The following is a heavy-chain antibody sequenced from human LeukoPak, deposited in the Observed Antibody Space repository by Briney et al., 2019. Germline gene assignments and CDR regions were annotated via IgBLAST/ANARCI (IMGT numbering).Heavy chain of an antibody. D-gene: IGHD3-10*01. CDR2: IRTKGNNYAT. CDR1: GFTFGDSA. J-gene: IGHJ6*02. CDR3: TRPYGSGSYGSLDV. Sequence: PGGSLRLSCAGSGFTFGDSAIHWVRQASGKGLEWVGRIRTKGNNYATGYSASVKGRFTISRDDSKSMAFLELNSLKAEDTAVYFCTRPYGSGSYGSLDVWGQGTTVTVSS. V-gene: IGHV3-73*01.